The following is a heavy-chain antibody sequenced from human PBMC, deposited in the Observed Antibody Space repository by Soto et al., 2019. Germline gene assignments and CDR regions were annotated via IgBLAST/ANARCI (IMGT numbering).Heavy chain of an antibody. CDR2: ISGSGGSI. V-gene: IGHV3-23*01. CDR1: GFTFSSYA. CDR3: SKTNTARIAVAPRGLFDY. D-gene: IGHD6-19*01. Sequence: PGGSLRLSCAASGFTFSSYAMNWVRQAPGKGLEWVSAISGSGGSIYYADSVKGRFTISRDNSKNTLFLQMNSLRAEDTAVYYCSKTNTARIAVAPRGLFDYWGQGTLVTVSS. J-gene: IGHJ4*02.